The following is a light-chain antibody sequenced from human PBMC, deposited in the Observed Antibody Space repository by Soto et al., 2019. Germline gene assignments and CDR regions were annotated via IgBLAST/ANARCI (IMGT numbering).Light chain of an antibody. CDR2: QDS. CDR3: QAWDNSLV. V-gene: IGLV3-1*01. J-gene: IGLJ2*01. Sequence: SYELTQPPSVSVSPGQTASITCSGDKLGDKYACWYQQKPAQSPVLVIYQDSKRPSGIPERFSGSNSGNTATLTISGTQAMDEADYYCQAWDNSLVFGGGTKLTVL. CDR1: KLGDKY.